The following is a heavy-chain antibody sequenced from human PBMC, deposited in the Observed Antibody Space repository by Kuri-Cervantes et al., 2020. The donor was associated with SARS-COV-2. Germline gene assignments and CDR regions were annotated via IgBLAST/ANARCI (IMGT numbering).Heavy chain of an antibody. CDR1: GFTFSSYE. J-gene: IGHJ2*01. Sequence: GGSLRLSCAASGFTFSSYEMHWVRQAPGKGLEWVSYISSSGSAIYYADSVKGRFTISRDNAKNSLYLQMNSLRDEDTAVYYCARESRDAYNLGSFGLRGRGTLVTVSS. CDR2: ISSSGSAI. V-gene: IGHV3-48*03. CDR3: ARESRDAYNLGSFGL. D-gene: IGHD5-24*01.